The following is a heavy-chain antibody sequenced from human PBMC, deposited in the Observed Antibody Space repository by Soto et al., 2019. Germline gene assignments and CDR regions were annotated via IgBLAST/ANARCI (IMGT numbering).Heavy chain of an antibody. CDR2: IKSKTNGGTI. V-gene: IGHV3-15*07. Sequence: EVQLVESGGGLVEPGGSLRLSCAASGFTFTNAWLNWVRQAPGKGLEWVGRIKSKTNGGTIDYAAPVKGRFTISRDDSENTVYLQMNTLKTEDTAVYYCAADLPDWGAYAFDYWGQGTLVSVSS. CDR3: AADLPDWGAYAFDY. D-gene: IGHD3-16*01. J-gene: IGHJ4*02. CDR1: GFTFTNAW.